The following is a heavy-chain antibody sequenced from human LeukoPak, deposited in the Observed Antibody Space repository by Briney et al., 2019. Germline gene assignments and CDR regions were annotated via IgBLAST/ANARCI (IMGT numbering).Heavy chain of an antibody. Sequence: GGSLRLSCAASGFTFSNAWMSWVRQAPGKGLEWVGRIKSKTDGGTTDYAAPVKGRFTIPRDDSKNTLYLQMNSLKTEDPAVYYCTTAGAVAGILDYWGQGTLVTVSS. D-gene: IGHD6-19*01. CDR1: GFTFSNAW. CDR2: IKSKTDGGTT. V-gene: IGHV3-15*01. J-gene: IGHJ4*02. CDR3: TTAGAVAGILDY.